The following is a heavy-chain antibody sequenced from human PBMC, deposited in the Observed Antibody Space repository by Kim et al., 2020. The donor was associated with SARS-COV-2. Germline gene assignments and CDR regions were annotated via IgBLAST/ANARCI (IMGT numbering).Heavy chain of an antibody. CDR2: IYYSGST. V-gene: IGHV4-31*03. D-gene: IGHD3-22*01. CDR1: GGSISSGGYY. J-gene: IGHJ3*02. Sequence: SETLSLTCTVSGGSISSGGYYWSWIRQHPGKGLEWIGYIYYSGSTYYNPSLKSRVTISVDTSKNQFSLKLSSVTAADTAVYYCARKPSTMIVPRDAFDIWGQGTMVTVSS. CDR3: ARKPSTMIVPRDAFDI.